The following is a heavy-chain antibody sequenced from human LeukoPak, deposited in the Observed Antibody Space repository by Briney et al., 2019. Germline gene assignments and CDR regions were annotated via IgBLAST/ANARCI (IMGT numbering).Heavy chain of an antibody. Sequence: PGGSLRLSCAASGFTFSSYGMHWVRQAPGKGLEWVAFIRYDGSNKYYADSVKGRFTISRDNSKNTLYLQMNSLRAEDTAVYYCATPPPVLLWFGDSYYFDYWGQGTLVTVSS. V-gene: IGHV3-30*02. J-gene: IGHJ4*02. CDR3: ATPPPVLLWFGDSYYFDY. D-gene: IGHD3-10*01. CDR2: IRYDGSNK. CDR1: GFTFSSYG.